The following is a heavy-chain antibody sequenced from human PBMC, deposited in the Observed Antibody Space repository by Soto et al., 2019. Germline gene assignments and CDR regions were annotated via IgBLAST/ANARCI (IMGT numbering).Heavy chain of an antibody. V-gene: IGHV1-18*01. Sequence: QVQLVQSGAEVKKPGASVKVSCKASSYTFASYGISWVRQAPGQGLEWMGWISAYNGNTNYAQKLQGRVTMPTDTSTSTASMEPRSLRSADTAAYYCARVMAAAADFDYWGQGTLVTVSS. D-gene: IGHD6-13*01. CDR3: ARVMAAAADFDY. CDR1: SYTFASYG. CDR2: ISAYNGNT. J-gene: IGHJ4*02.